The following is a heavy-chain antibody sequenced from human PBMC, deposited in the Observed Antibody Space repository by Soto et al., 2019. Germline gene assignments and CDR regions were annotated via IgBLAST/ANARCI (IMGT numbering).Heavy chain of an antibody. J-gene: IGHJ4*02. CDR1: GFTFSLYP. V-gene: IGHV3-23*01. CDR3: ASHCDRPAGSLARFDC. D-gene: IGHD6-19*01. CDR2: ISLSGDAI. Sequence: GGSLSLACAASGFTFSLYPMSWVRQTPGRGLEWVSAISLSGDAIYYADSVKGRFTISRDNFKNTLYLQMNSLRAEGTALYYFASHCDRPAGSLARFDCWGQGSLVTVSS.